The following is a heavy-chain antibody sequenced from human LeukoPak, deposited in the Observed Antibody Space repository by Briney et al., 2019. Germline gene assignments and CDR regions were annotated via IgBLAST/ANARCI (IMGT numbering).Heavy chain of an antibody. CDR2: ISAYNGNT. V-gene: IGHV1-18*01. J-gene: IGHJ4*02. CDR1: GYTFTSYG. CDR3: ARAVRMATTPIKFDY. Sequence: ASVKVSCKASGYTFTSYGISWVRQAPGQGLEWMGWISAYNGNTNYAQKLQGRVTMTTDTSTSTAYMELRSLRSDDTAVYYCARAVRMATTPIKFDYWGQGTLVTVSS. D-gene: IGHD5-12*01.